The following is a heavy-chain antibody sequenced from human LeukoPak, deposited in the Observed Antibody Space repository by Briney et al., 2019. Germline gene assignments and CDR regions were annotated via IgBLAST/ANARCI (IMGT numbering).Heavy chain of an antibody. V-gene: IGHV3-30*02. CDR2: VRNDGSDK. CDR1: GFLFSYYG. J-gene: IGHJ4*02. D-gene: IGHD3-10*01. CDR3: AKHYYGSGSQKYYFDY. Sequence: GGSLRLSCAASGFLFSYYGMHWVRQAPGKGLEWVSLVRNDGSDKYYADSVKGRFTVSRDNSKNTLYLQMNSLRPEDTAVYYCAKHYYGSGSQKYYFDYWGQGTLVTVSS.